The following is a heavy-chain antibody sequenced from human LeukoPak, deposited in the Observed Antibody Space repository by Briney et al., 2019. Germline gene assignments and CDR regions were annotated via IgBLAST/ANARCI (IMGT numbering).Heavy chain of an antibody. J-gene: IGHJ4*02. CDR3: ASSGVVPAAIAPFDY. V-gene: IGHV1-69*05. CDR1: GGTFSSYA. D-gene: IGHD2-2*02. CDR2: IIPIFGTA. Sequence: SVKVSCEASGGTFSSYAISWVRQAPGQGLEWMGGIIPIFGTANYAQKFQGRVTITTDESTSTAYMELSSLRSEDTAVYYCASSGVVPAAIAPFDYWGQGTLVTVSS.